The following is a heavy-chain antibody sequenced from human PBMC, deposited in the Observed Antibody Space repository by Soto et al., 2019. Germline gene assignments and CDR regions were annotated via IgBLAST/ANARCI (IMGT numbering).Heavy chain of an antibody. CDR1: GFTFSSYG. Sequence: GGSLRLSSAASGFTFSSYGMHWVRQAPGKGLEWVAVISYDGSNKYYADSVKGRFTISRDNSKNTLYLQMNSLRAEDTAVYYCAKVGATLRYFDWLLSEPNFDYWGQGTLVTVSS. J-gene: IGHJ4*02. CDR2: ISYDGSNK. D-gene: IGHD3-9*01. V-gene: IGHV3-30*18. CDR3: AKVGATLRYFDWLLSEPNFDY.